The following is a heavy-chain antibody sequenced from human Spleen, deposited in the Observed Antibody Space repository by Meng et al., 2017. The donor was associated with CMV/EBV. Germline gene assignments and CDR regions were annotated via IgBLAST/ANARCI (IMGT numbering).Heavy chain of an antibody. CDR1: GLTVSTNY. CDR2: ISSGGNT. Sequence: GESLKISCAASGLTVSTNYMSWVRQAPGKGLEWVSVISSGGNTYYADSVKGRFTISRDNSKNTLYLQMNSLRVDDTAVYYCARGRGYCSSTSCYCNYWGQGTLVTVSS. D-gene: IGHD2-2*01. CDR3: ARGRGYCSSTSCYCNY. J-gene: IGHJ4*02. V-gene: IGHV3-53*01.